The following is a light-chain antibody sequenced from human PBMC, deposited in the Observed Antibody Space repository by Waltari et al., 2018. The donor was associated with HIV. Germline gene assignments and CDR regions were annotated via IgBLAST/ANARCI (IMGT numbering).Light chain of an antibody. J-gene: IGKJ1*01. CDR2: DAS. CDR3: QQAYIAWT. V-gene: IGKV1-39*01. CDR1: QSINRF. Sequence: DIQMTQSPSSLSASVGDRVTISCRASQSINRFLNWYQQKSGKAPKLLIYDASTLQSGVPSRFSGSGSGTEFTLTISNLQPEDFAIYFCQQAYIAWTFGQGTKVDVK.